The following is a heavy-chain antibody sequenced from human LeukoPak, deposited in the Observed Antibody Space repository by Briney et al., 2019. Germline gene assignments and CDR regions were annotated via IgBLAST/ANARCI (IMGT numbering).Heavy chain of an antibody. J-gene: IGHJ4*02. CDR1: GYTFTSYG. V-gene: IGHV1-18*01. CDR2: ISAYNGNT. Sequence: ASVKVSCKASGYTFTSYGISWVRQAPGQRLEWMGWISAYNGNTNYAQKLQGRVTMTTDTSTSTAYMELRSLRSGDTAVYYCARSGDDYYDSSGYSDYWGQGTLVTVSS. CDR3: ARSGDDYYDSSGYSDY. D-gene: IGHD3-22*01.